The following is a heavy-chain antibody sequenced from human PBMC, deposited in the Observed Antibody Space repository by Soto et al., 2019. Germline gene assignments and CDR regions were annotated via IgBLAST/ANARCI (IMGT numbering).Heavy chain of an antibody. V-gene: IGHV2-5*02. CDR1: GFSLNTSEVA. CDR3: ARRIDLYVVFDY. J-gene: IGHJ4*02. Sequence: SGPTLVNPTPTLTLTCTFSGFSLNTSEVAVGWIRQPPGKALEWLALIYWDDDKRYSPTLNNRLTVTKDTSKNQVVLSMSNMDTVDKGTYFCARRIDLYVVFDYWGQGILVTVSS. D-gene: IGHD1-26*01. CDR2: IYWDDDK.